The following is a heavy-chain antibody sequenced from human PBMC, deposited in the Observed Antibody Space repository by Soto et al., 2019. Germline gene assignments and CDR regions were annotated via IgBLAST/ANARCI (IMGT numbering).Heavy chain of an antibody. CDR3: ARSLNWKNPFDY. V-gene: IGHV4-61*08. Sequence: PSETLSLTCTVSGGSVSSGDYYWSWIRQPPGKGLEWIGYIYYSGSTNYNPSLKSRVTISGDTSKNQFSLKLSSVTAADTAVYYCARSLNWKNPFDYWGQGTLVTVSS. D-gene: IGHD1-20*01. J-gene: IGHJ4*02. CDR1: GGSVSSGDYY. CDR2: IYYSGST.